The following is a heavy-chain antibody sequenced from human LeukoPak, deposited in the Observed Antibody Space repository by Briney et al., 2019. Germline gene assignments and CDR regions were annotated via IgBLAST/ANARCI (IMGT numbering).Heavy chain of an antibody. CDR1: GYTVTSYG. Sequence: ASVKVSCKASGYTVTSYGISWVRQAPGQGLEWRGWINPNSGGTNYAQKFQGRVTMTRDTSISTAYMELSRLRSDDTAVCYCARERSVVVPAAQRYYYYYYMDVWGKGTTVTISS. D-gene: IGHD2-2*01. CDR2: INPNSGGT. CDR3: ARERSVVVPAAQRYYYYYYMDV. V-gene: IGHV1-2*02. J-gene: IGHJ6*03.